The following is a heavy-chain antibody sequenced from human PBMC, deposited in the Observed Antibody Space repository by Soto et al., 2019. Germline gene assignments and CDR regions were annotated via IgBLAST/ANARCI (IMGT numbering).Heavy chain of an antibody. CDR1: GFTFSSYW. CDR2: IKGDEITT. Sequence: GSLRLSCAASGFTFSSYWIHWVRQAPGKGLVWVSRIKGDEITTNYADSVKGRFTISRDNAKNTVFLQMHSLRAEDTALYYCARGLYGAYGQDFWGQGILVPVSS. CDR3: ARGLYGAYGQDF. V-gene: IGHV3-74*01. J-gene: IGHJ4*02. D-gene: IGHD4-17*01.